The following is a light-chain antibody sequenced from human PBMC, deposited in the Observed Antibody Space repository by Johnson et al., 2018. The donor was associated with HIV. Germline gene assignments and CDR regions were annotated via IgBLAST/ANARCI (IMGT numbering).Light chain of an antibody. J-gene: IGLJ1*01. V-gene: IGLV1-51*01. Sequence: QSVLTQPPSVSAAPGQKVTISCSGSSSNIGNNYVSWYQQLPGRAPKLLIYDNNKRPSGSPDRFSGSKSGTSATLDITGLQTGDEADYYCGTWDSSLSVSYVFGTGTKVTVL. CDR3: GTWDSSLSVSYV. CDR2: DNN. CDR1: SSNIGNNY.